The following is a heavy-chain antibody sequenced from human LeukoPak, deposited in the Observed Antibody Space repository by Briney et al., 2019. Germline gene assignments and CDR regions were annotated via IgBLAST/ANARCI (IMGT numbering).Heavy chain of an antibody. CDR2: IYTSGST. CDR3: ARERDYSNAYVMDV. D-gene: IGHD4-11*01. J-gene: IGHJ6*02. V-gene: IGHV4-4*07. CDR1: GGSISSYY. Sequence: SETLSLTCTVSGGSISSYYWSWIRQPAGKGLEWIGRIYTSGSTDYNPSLKSRVTTSLDTSKNQFSLNLSSVTAADTAVYYCARERDYSNAYVMDVWGQGTTVTVSS.